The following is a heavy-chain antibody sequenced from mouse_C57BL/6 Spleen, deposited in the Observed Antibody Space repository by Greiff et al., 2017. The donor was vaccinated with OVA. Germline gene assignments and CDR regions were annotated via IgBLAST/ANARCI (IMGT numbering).Heavy chain of an antibody. CDR1: GFSFNTYA. CDR2: IRSKSNNYAT. D-gene: IGHD2-5*01. CDR3: VRHRDSNYVAMDY. Sequence: EVQGVESGGGLVQPKGSFKLSCAASGFSFNTYAMNWVRQAPGKGLEWVARIRSKSNNYATYYADSVKDRFTISRDDSESMLYLQMNNLKTEDTAMYYCVRHRDSNYVAMDYWGQGTSVTVSS. V-gene: IGHV10-1*01. J-gene: IGHJ4*01.